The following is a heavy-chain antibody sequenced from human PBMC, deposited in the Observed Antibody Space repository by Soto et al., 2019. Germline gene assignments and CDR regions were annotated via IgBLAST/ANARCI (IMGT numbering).Heavy chain of an antibody. CDR3: ARGQVVAAQH. J-gene: IGHJ4*02. D-gene: IGHD2-15*01. V-gene: IGHV4-30-2*01. CDR2: IYHSGST. Sequence: QLQLQESGSGLVKPSQTLSLTCAVSGGSIXXXXXXXXXIRXPPGKGLEWIGYIYHSGSTYYNPSLKSRVTISVXRSKNQFSXXXSSVTAADTAVYYCARGQVVAAQHWGQGTLVTVSS. CDR1: GGSIXXXXXX.